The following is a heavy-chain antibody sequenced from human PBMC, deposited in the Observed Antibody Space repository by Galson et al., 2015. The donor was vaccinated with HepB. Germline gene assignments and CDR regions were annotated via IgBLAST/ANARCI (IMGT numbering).Heavy chain of an antibody. J-gene: IGHJ6*02. Sequence: SVKVSCKASGGTLSSYAINWVRQAPGQGLEWMGGIIPISATESYAQRFQDRVTITADESTSTAYMELSSLTSEDTAVYYCTRPSQYQLLFPYGMGVWGQGTTVIVSS. CDR2: IIPISATE. D-gene: IGHD2-2*01. CDR1: GGTLSSYA. CDR3: TRPSQYQLLFPYGMGV. V-gene: IGHV1-69*13.